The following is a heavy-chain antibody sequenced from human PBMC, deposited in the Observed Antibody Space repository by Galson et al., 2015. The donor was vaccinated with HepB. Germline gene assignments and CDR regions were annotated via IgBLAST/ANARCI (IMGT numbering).Heavy chain of an antibody. CDR1: GFTFSSYW. V-gene: IGHV3-7*03. Sequence: SLRLSCAASGFTFSSYWMTWVRQAPGKGLEWVANIRQDGSEKYYADSVKGRLTISRDNAKNSLDLQMDSLRAEDTAVYYCARARNDNVWGRGYFDFRGQGTLVTVSS. CDR2: IRQDGSEK. D-gene: IGHD3-16*01. CDR3: ARARNDNVWGRGYFDF. J-gene: IGHJ4*02.